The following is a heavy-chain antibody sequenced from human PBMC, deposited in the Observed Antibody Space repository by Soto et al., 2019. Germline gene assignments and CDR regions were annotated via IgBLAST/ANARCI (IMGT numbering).Heavy chain of an antibody. V-gene: IGHV1-18*01. CDR2: ISAYNGNT. CDR1: GYTFTSYG. D-gene: IGHD6-13*01. CDR3: ARVGRGQQDIIGSWYYFDY. Sequence: GASVKVSCKASGYTFTSYGISWVRQAPGQGLEWMGWISAYNGNTNYAQKLQGRVTMTTDTSTSTAYMELRSLRSEDTAVYYCARVGRGQQDIIGSWYYFDYWGQGTLVTVSS. J-gene: IGHJ4*02.